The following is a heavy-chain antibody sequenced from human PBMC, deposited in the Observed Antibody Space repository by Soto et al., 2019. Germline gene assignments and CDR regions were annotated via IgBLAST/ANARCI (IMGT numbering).Heavy chain of an antibody. CDR3: ARDGLPDDFRSGGYWFDP. Sequence: QAYLVESGGGVVQPGRSRGLSCAASGFSFSTLALHWVRQAPGEGLEWVALISHDGRNEKYAESVKGRFTISRDNSKNTVYMQMDSLRLEDTGVYYCARDGLPDDFRSGGYWFDPWGQGTQVTVSS. J-gene: IGHJ5*02. CDR2: ISHDGRNE. D-gene: IGHD3-3*01. V-gene: IGHV3-30-3*01. CDR1: GFSFSTLA.